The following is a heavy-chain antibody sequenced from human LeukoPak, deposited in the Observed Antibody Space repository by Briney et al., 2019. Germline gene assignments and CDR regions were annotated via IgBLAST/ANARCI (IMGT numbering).Heavy chain of an antibody. Sequence: GGSLRLSCAASGFTFSDYWMSWVRQAPGKGLECVANIKQDGSEKYYVDSVKGRFTISRDNAKNSLYLQMNSLRAEDTAVYYCARDRSSGYESPFDYWGQGTLVTVSS. D-gene: IGHD5-12*01. V-gene: IGHV3-7*01. CDR2: IKQDGSEK. J-gene: IGHJ4*02. CDR1: GFTFSDYW. CDR3: ARDRSSGYESPFDY.